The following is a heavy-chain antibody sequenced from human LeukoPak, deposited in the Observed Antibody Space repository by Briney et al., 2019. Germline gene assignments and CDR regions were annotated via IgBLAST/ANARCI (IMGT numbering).Heavy chain of an antibody. CDR1: VFTFRRYV. Sequence: ALTLSCAASVFTFRRYVMHALGQPPGRGLDGVAVISYDGSNKYYADSVKGRFTISRDNSKNTLYLQMNRLRAEDTAVYYCAKAPPVTTYYFDYWGQGTLVTVSS. CDR3: AKAPPVTTYYFDY. V-gene: IGHV3-30*18. CDR2: ISYDGSNK. D-gene: IGHD4-17*01. J-gene: IGHJ4*02.